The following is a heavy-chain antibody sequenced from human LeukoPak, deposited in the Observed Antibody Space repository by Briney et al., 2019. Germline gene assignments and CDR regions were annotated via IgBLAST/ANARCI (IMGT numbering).Heavy chain of an antibody. CDR1: GSGMPFSSYG. Sequence: HPGGSLRLSCEVSGSGMPFSSYGLHWVRQAPGKGLGWVATIWHDGSNKYYSDSAKGRFTISKDTSKNTLDLQMNSLRAEDTAVYDCVVILVSGAICPFDLWGRGTLVTVSS. J-gene: IGHJ2*01. D-gene: IGHD3-16*02. CDR3: VVILVSGAICPFDL. CDR2: IWHDGSNK. V-gene: IGHV3-33*01.